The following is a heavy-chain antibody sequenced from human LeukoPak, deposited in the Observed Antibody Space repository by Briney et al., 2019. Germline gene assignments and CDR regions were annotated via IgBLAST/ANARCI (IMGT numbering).Heavy chain of an antibody. CDR3: ARWYYYGSGRRSYGMDV. CDR2: IYYSGST. Sequence: SETLSLTCPVSGGSISSYYWSWIRPPPGKGLGWIGYIYYSGSTNYNPSLKSRVTISVDTSKNQFSLKLSSVTAADTAVYYCARWYYYGSGRRSYGMDVWGQGTTVTVSS. D-gene: IGHD3-10*01. V-gene: IGHV4-59*01. J-gene: IGHJ6*02. CDR1: GGSISSYY.